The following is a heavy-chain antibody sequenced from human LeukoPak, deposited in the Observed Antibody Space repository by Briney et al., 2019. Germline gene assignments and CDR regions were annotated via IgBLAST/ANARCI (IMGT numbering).Heavy chain of an antibody. Sequence: ASVKVSCKASGYTFTSYDINWVRQATGQGLEWMGWMNPNSGNTGYAQKFQGRDTMTRNTSISTAYMELSSLRSEDTAVYYCARRRGGSPRRNWFDPWGQGTLVTVSS. CDR2: MNPNSGNT. D-gene: IGHD3-16*01. V-gene: IGHV1-8*01. J-gene: IGHJ5*02. CDR3: ARRRGGSPRRNWFDP. CDR1: GYTFTSYD.